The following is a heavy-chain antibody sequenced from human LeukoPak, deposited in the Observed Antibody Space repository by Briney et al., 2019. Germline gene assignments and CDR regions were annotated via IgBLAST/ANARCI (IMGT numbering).Heavy chain of an antibody. J-gene: IGHJ6*03. CDR2: IKQDGSEK. V-gene: IGHV3-7*01. CDR1: GFTFSSYW. CDR3: ARDYLWFGELLVYYYYYMDV. Sequence: GGSLRLSCAASGFTFSSYWMSWVRQAPGKGLEWVANIKQDGSEKYYVDSVKGRFTISRDNAKNSLYLQMNSLRAEDTAVYYCARDYLWFGELLVYYYYYMDVWGKGTTVTVSS. D-gene: IGHD3-10*01.